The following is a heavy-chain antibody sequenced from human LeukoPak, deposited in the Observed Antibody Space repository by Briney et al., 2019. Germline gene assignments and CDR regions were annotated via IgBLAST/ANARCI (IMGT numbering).Heavy chain of an antibody. CDR2: ISSSSSYI. CDR1: GFTFSSYS. CDR3: ARDLGIGTGDDAFDI. Sequence: PGGSLRLSCAASGFTFSSYSMNWVRQAPGKGLEWVSSISSSSSYIYYADSVKGRFTISRDNAKNSLYLQMNSLRAEDTAVYYCARDLGIGTGDDAFDIWGQGTMVTVSS. V-gene: IGHV3-21*01. D-gene: IGHD3-10*01. J-gene: IGHJ3*02.